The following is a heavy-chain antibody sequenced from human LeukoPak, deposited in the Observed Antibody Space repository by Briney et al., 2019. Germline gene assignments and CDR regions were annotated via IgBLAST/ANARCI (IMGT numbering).Heavy chain of an antibody. CDR2: IIPILGIA. Sequence: ASVKVSCKASGGTFSSYAISWVRQAPGQGLEWMGRIIPILGIANYAQKFQGRVTITADKSTSTAYMELSSLRSGDTAVYYCARGRTAMTTNTDYWGQGTLVTVSS. CDR1: GGTFSSYA. D-gene: IGHD5-18*01. V-gene: IGHV1-69*04. J-gene: IGHJ4*02. CDR3: ARGRTAMTTNTDY.